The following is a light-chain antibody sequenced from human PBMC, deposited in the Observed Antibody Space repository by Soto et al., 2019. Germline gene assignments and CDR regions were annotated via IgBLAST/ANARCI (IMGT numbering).Light chain of an antibody. CDR2: EGS. V-gene: IGLV2-23*01. J-gene: IGLJ1*01. Sequence: QSVLTQPASVSGSPGQSITISCTGTSSDVGSYNLVSWYQQHPGKAPKLMIYEGSTRPSGVSNRFYGSKSGNTASLTISGLQAEDEADYYCCSYAGSSTSPYVFGTGTKLTVL. CDR3: CSYAGSSTSPYV. CDR1: SSDVGSYNL.